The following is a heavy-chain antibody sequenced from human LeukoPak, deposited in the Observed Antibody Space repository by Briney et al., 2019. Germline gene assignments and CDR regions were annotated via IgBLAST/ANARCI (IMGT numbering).Heavy chain of an antibody. CDR2: INHSGST. D-gene: IGHD3-3*01. Sequence: SETLSLTCAVYGGSFSSYYWSWIRQPPGKGLEWIGGINHSGSTNYNPSLKSRVTISVDTSKNQFSLKLSSVTAADTAVYYCARGRTYYDFWSGYRQDYYYGMDVWGQGTTVTVSS. CDR3: ARGRTYYDFWSGYRQDYYYGMDV. V-gene: IGHV4-34*01. CDR1: GGSFSSYY. J-gene: IGHJ6*02.